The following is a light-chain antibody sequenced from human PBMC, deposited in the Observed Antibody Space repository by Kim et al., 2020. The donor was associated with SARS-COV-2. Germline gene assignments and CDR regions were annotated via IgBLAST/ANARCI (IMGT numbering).Light chain of an antibody. CDR2: GQD. CDR1: SLRNYY. J-gene: IGLJ1*01. CDR3: NSRDSSSNPLYV. V-gene: IGLV3-19*01. Sequence: SSELTQDPAVSVALGQTVRITCQGDSLRNYYAIWYQQKPGQAPIVVIYGQDKRPSGIPDRFSGSSSGNTASLTITGAQAEDEADYYCNSRDSSSNPLYVFGIGTKVTVL.